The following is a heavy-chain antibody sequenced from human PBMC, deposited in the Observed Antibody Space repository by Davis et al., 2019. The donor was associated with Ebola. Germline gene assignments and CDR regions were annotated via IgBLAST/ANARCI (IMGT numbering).Heavy chain of an antibody. CDR1: GYSFTNYG. D-gene: IGHD2-21*01. V-gene: IGHV1-18*01. Sequence: ASVKVSCKASGYSFTNYGINWVRRAPGRGLEWLGWISAYKGNTNYAQSFQGRVTLTTDTSTSTASMELKFLRSDDTAMYYCARGGLLFWVDFWGQGTLVTVSS. CDR2: ISAYKGNT. CDR3: ARGGLLFWVDF. J-gene: IGHJ4*02.